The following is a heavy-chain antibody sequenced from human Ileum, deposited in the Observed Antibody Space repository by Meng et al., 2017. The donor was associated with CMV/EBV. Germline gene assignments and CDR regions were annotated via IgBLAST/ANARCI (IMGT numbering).Heavy chain of an antibody. CDR1: GASVNNGPYY. V-gene: IGHV4-39*06. D-gene: IGHD6-13*01. CDR3: AGDWGPYSSRGYFDP. J-gene: IGHJ5*02. Sequence: RVQLQESGPGPLNPSETLSLTCSVSGASVNNGPYYWGWIRQPPGKGLEWIGTLFNGESIYSNPSLKSRVTMSRDTSKNQYSLKLTSVTAADTAVYYCAGDWGPYSSRGYFDPWGQGTLVTVSS. CDR2: LFNGESI.